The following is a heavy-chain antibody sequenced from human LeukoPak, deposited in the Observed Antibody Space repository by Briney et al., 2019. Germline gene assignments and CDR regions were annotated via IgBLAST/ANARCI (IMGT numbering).Heavy chain of an antibody. CDR1: GGSFSGYY. V-gene: IGHV4-34*01. D-gene: IGHD3-10*01. CDR2: INHSGST. Sequence: SETLSLTCAVYGGSFSGYYWSWIRQPPGKGLEWIGEINHSGSTNYNPSLKSRVTISVDTSKNQFSLKLSSVTAADTAVYYCARDLYGSGSRDYWGQGTLVTVSS. J-gene: IGHJ4*02. CDR3: ARDLYGSGSRDY.